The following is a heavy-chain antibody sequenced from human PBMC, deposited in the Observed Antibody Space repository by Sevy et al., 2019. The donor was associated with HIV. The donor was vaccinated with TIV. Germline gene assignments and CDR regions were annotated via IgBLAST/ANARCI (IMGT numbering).Heavy chain of an antibody. D-gene: IGHD2-2*01. CDR1: AFTFSSYG. J-gene: IGHJ4*02. CDR2: IWYDGSNK. CDR3: AREKYQLLYYFDY. Sequence: GGSLRLSCAASAFTFSSYGMHWVRQAPGKGLEWVAVIWYDGSNKYYADSVKGRFTISRDNSKNTLYLQMNSLRAEDTAVYYCAREKYQLLYYFDYWGRGTLVTVSS. V-gene: IGHV3-33*01.